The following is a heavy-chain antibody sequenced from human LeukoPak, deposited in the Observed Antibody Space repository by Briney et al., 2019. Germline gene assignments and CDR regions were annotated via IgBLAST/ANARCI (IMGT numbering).Heavy chain of an antibody. CDR1: GFIFSGYG. J-gene: IGHJ6*02. CDR3: AKDLPLRFLDYYYGLDV. D-gene: IGHD3-3*01. CDR2: ISYDGSNK. Sequence: GGSPRLSCAASGFIFSGYGMHWVRQAPGKGLEWVAVISYDGSNKYYTESVKGRFTVSRDNSKTNLYLQMNSLRAEDTAVYYCAKDLPLRFLDYYYGLDVWGQGTTVTVSS. V-gene: IGHV3-30*18.